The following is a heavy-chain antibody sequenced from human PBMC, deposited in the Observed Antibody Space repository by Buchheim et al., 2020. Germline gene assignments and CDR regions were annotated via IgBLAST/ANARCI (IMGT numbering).Heavy chain of an antibody. J-gene: IGHJ6*02. CDR2: ISSSSSTI. D-gene: IGHD5-12*01. V-gene: IGHV3-48*01. CDR3: ARMRGSGYARVYYYYYGMDV. Sequence: EVQLVESGGGLVQPGGSLRLSCAASGFTFSSYSMNWVRQAPGRGLDWVSYISSSSSTIYYADSVKGRFTIPKDTAQNSLHLQMNSLRAEYTAVYYCARMRGSGYARVYYYYYGMDVWGQGTT. CDR1: GFTFSSYS.